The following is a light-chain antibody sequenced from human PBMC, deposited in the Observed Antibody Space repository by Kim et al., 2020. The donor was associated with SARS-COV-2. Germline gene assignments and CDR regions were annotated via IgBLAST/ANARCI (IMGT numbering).Light chain of an antibody. CDR3: ETWDTNTRV. J-gene: IGLJ3*02. CDR2: LEGSGSS. CDR1: SGSYS. V-gene: IGLV4-60*03. Sequence: LGSPVKLRCTLRSGSYSISWQQQQPGKSPRYLMKLEGSGSSSKGSGVPDRFSGSSSGADRSLTISNLQSEDDADYYCETWDTNTRVFGGGTQLTVL.